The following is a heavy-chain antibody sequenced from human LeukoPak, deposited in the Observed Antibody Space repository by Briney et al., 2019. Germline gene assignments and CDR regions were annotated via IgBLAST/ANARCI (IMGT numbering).Heavy chain of an antibody. V-gene: IGHV4-34*01. CDR3: ARLFSGGDFDY. J-gene: IGHJ4*02. D-gene: IGHD2-15*01. CDR2: INHSGST. CDR1: GGSFSDYY. Sequence: SSETLSLTCAVYGGSFSDYYWSWIRQPPGKGLEWIGEINHSGSTNYNPSLKSRVTISIDTSKNQFSLKLSSVTAADTAVYYCARLFSGGDFDYWGQGTLVTVSS.